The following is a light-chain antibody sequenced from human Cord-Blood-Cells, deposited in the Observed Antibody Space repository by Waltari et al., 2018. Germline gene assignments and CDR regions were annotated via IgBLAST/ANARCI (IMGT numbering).Light chain of an antibody. CDR1: SGRTATNS. CDR3: QSYDSSRV. CDR2: EDN. V-gene: IGLV6-57*02. J-gene: IGLJ3*02. Sequence: NFMLTQPHSVSESPGKTVTLSCPGSSGRTATNSVQWYQQRPGSAPTTVIYEDNQRPSGVPDRFSGSIDSSSNSASLTISGLKTEDEADYYCQSYDSSRVFGGGTKLTVL.